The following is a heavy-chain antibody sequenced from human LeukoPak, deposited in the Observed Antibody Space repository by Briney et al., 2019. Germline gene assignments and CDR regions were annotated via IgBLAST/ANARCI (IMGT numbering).Heavy chain of an antibody. V-gene: IGHV4-30-2*01. J-gene: IGHJ6*03. CDR1: GGSISSGGYY. D-gene: IGHD5-12*01. CDR3: ARNEVATTNYYYYYMDV. Sequence: SQTLSLTCTVSGGSISSGGYYWSWIRQPPGKGLEWIGYIYHSGSTYYNPSLKSRVTISVDRSKNQFSLKLSSVTAADTAVYYCARNEVATTNYYYYYMDVWGKGTTVTVSS. CDR2: IYHSGST.